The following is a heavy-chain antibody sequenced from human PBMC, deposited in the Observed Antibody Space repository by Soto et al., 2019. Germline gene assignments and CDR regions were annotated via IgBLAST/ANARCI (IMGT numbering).Heavy chain of an antibody. Sequence: QVQLVESGGGVVQPGRSLRLSCAASGFTFSSYGMHWVRQAPGKGLEWVAVIWYDGSNKYYADSVKGRFTISRDNSKNTLYLQMDSLRAEDTAVYYCARVGLWFGDADYYYGMDVWGQGTTVTVSS. V-gene: IGHV3-33*01. CDR2: IWYDGSNK. D-gene: IGHD3-10*01. J-gene: IGHJ6*02. CDR1: GFTFSSYG. CDR3: ARVGLWFGDADYYYGMDV.